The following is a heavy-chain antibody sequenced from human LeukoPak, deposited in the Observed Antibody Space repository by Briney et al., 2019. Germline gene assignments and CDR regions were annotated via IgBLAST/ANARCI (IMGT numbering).Heavy chain of an antibody. Sequence: GGSLRLSCAASGFTFNDYAMYWVRQAPGRGLEWVTLISYDGYDKSYADSVKGRFTISRDNSKNTLYLQMNSLRAEDTAVYYCARGTPRGEWFDPWGQGTLVTVSS. V-gene: IGHV3-30-3*01. CDR1: GFTFNDYA. CDR3: ARGTPRGEWFDP. CDR2: ISYDGYDK. D-gene: IGHD1-1*01. J-gene: IGHJ5*02.